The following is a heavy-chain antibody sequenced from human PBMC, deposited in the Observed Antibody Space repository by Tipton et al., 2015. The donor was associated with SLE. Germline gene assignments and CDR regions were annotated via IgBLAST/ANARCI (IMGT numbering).Heavy chain of an antibody. CDR3: ARAPDNWNHDY. Sequence: TLSLTCAVSGGSIDSTTYYWGWIRQPPGRGLEWIGGIHHRGSTYYNPSLKSRVTISVDTSKNQFSLKLSSGTAADTAVYYCARAPDNWNHDYWGQGTLVTVSS. V-gene: IGHV4-39*01. D-gene: IGHD1-20*01. J-gene: IGHJ4*02. CDR2: IHHRGST. CDR1: GGSIDSTTYY.